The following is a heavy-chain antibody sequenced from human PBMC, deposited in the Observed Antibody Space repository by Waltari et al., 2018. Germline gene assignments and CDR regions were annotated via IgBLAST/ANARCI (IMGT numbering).Heavy chain of an antibody. Sequence: QVQLQESGPGLVKPSAPLSLTCTALGCSTRSSSWSWIRQPPGKGLEWIGYIYYSGSTNYNPSLKSRVTISVDTSKNQFSLKLSSVTAADTAVYYCARAQYSSSFFDYWGQGTLVTVSS. CDR1: GCSTRSSS. D-gene: IGHD6-6*01. J-gene: IGHJ4*02. V-gene: IGHV4-59*01. CDR2: IYYSGST. CDR3: ARAQYSSSFFDY.